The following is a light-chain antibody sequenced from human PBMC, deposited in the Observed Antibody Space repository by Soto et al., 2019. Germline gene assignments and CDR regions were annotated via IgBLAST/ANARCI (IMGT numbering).Light chain of an antibody. CDR2: KAS. J-gene: IGKJ1*01. CDR1: ERIGSW. CDR3: KQYSSSPRT. Sequence: DVQITQSPSTLSAFLRPRAPITFSSSERIGSWLAWYQLKPGTVPKLLIYKASTLTKGVTSTFSGSGSGTEFNLTINRLQTDDFAAYYCKQYSSSPRTFGKGTKVDIK. V-gene: IGKV1-5*03.